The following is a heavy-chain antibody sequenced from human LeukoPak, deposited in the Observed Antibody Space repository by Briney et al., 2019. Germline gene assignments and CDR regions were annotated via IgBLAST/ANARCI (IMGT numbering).Heavy chain of an antibody. Sequence: QPGGSLRLSCAASGFTFGSYSMSWVRQAPGKGLEWVSSISSSGGNTYYADSVKGRFTISRDNSKNTLFLQMNSLRAEDTAVYYCAKERPTWPIDYWGQGTLVTVSS. CDR2: ISSSGGNT. J-gene: IGHJ4*02. CDR3: AKERPTWPIDY. D-gene: IGHD5-12*01. V-gene: IGHV3-23*01. CDR1: GFTFGSYS.